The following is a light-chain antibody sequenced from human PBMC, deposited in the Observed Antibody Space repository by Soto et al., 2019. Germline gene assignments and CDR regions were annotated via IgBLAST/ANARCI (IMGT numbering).Light chain of an antibody. CDR1: QSVSSSY. V-gene: IGKV3-15*01. CDR3: QQYNNWPLT. CDR2: GAS. J-gene: IGKJ5*01. Sequence: EIVLTQSPSTLSLSPGKRATLSCRASQSVSSSYLAWYQQKPGQAPRLLIYGASSRATGIPVRFSGSGSGTEFTLTISSLQSEDFAVYYCQQYNNWPLTFGQGTRLE.